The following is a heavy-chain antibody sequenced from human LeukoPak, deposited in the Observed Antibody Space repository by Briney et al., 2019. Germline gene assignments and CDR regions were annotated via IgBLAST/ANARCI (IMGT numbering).Heavy chain of an antibody. Sequence: PSETLSLTCTVSGGSISSYYWSWIRQPPGKGLEWIGYIYYSGSTNYNPSLKGRVTISVDTSKNQFSLKLSSVTAADTAVYYCARGVIAAAVNWGQGTLVTVSS. CDR2: IYYSGST. CDR3: ARGVIAAAVN. V-gene: IGHV4-59*01. D-gene: IGHD6-13*01. CDR1: GGSISSYY. J-gene: IGHJ4*02.